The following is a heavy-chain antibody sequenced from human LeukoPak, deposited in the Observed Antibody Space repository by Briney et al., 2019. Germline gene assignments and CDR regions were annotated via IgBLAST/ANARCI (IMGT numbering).Heavy chain of an antibody. J-gene: IGHJ4*02. V-gene: IGHV3-48*01. Sequence: GGSLRLSCAASGFTFSSYSMNWVRQAPGKGLEWVSYISSSSSTIYYADSVKGRFTISRDNAKNSLYLQMNSLRAEDTAVYYCARDYYDFWSGSENQGDYWGQGTLVTVSS. CDR2: ISSSSSTI. CDR1: GFTFSSYS. D-gene: IGHD3-3*01. CDR3: ARDYYDFWSGSENQGDY.